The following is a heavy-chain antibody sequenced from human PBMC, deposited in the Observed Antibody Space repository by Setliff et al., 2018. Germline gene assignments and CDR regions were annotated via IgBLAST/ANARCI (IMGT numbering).Heavy chain of an antibody. CDR1: GYTFTSHY. J-gene: IGHJ3*02. D-gene: IGHD3-22*01. Sequence: VASVKVSCKASGYTFTSHYMHWVRQAPGLGLEWMGTINPSSGRTSYAQKFQGRVTMTRDTSTSTVYMDMSSLRSEDTAVYYCARDVFPYHYEGAFDIWGQGTMVTFSS. CDR2: INPSSGRT. CDR3: ARDVFPYHYEGAFDI. V-gene: IGHV1-46*01.